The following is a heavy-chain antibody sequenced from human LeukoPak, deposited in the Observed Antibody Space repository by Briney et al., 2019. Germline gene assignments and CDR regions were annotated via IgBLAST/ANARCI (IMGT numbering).Heavy chain of an antibody. V-gene: IGHV4-38-2*02. CDR2: IYHSGST. J-gene: IGHJ3*02. CDR1: GYSISSGYY. Sequence: SETLSLTCTVSGYSISSGYYWGWIRQPPGKGLEWIGSIYHSGSTYYNPSLKSRVTISVDTSKNQFSLKLTSVTAADTAVYYCARDAYTSSLDAFDIWGQGTMVTVSS. D-gene: IGHD6-13*01. CDR3: ARDAYTSSLDAFDI.